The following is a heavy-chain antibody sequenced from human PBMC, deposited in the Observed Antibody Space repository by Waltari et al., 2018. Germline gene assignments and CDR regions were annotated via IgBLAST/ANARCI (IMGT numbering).Heavy chain of an antibody. CDR2: IYTSGST. V-gene: IGHV4-4*07. D-gene: IGHD6-13*01. CDR3: ARDSSSWSFDY. J-gene: IGHJ4*02. CDR1: GGSISGYY. Sequence: QVQLQESGPGLVKPSETLSLTCTVSGGSISGYYWSWIRQPAGKGVEWIGRIYTSGSTNYNPSLKSRVTISVNKSKNQFSLKLSSVTAADTAVYYCARDSSSWSFDYWGQGTLVTVSS.